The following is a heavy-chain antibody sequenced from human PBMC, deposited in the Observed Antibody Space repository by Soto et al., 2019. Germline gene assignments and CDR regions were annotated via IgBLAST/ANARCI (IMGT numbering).Heavy chain of an antibody. CDR3: ARGWGVAGHYYYYYGMGV. J-gene: IGHJ6*02. D-gene: IGHD6-19*01. Sequence: PSETLSLTCTVSGGSISSGGYYWSWIRQHPGKGLEWIGYIYYSGSTYYNPSLKSRVTISVDTSKNQFSLKLSSVTAADTAVYYCARGWGVAGHYYYYYGMGVWGQGTTVTVSS. CDR2: IYYSGST. V-gene: IGHV4-31*03. CDR1: GGSISSGGYY.